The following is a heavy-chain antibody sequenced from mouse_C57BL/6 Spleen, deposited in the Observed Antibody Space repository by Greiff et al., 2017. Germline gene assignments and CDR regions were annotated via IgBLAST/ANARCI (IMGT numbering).Heavy chain of an antibody. CDR3: AGPTVVAPYAMDY. Sequence: QVQLQQSGPGLVQPSQSLSITCPVSGFSLTSYGVHWVRQSPGKGLEWLGVIWSGGSTDYNAAFISRLSISKDNSKSQVFFKMNSLQADDTAIYYCAGPTVVAPYAMDYWGQGTSVTVSS. CDR1: GFSLTSYG. V-gene: IGHV2-2*01. D-gene: IGHD1-1*01. CDR2: IWSGGST. J-gene: IGHJ4*01.